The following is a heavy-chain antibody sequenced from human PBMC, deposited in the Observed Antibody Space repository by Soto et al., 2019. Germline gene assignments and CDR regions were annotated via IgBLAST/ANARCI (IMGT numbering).Heavy chain of an antibody. J-gene: IGHJ6*03. CDR2: MNPNSGNT. CDR3: ARTFRILRFLEWSYSMDV. Sequence: QVQLVQSGAEVKKPGASVKVSCKASGYTFTSYDINWVRQATGQGLEWMGWMNPNSGNTGYAQKFQGRVTMTRNTSISTAYMELSSLRSEDTAVYYCARTFRILRFLEWSYSMDVWGKGTTVSVSS. CDR1: GYTFTSYD. D-gene: IGHD3-3*01. V-gene: IGHV1-8*01.